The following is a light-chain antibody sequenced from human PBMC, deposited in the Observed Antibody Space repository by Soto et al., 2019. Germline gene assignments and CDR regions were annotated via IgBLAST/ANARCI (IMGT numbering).Light chain of an antibody. CDR3: LQDHNYPWT. J-gene: IGKJ1*01. V-gene: IGKV1-6*01. CDR1: QDIRND. Sequence: AIQMTQSPSSLSASVGDRVTITCRASQDIRNDLGWYQEKPGQAPKLLIYAASNLQSGVPSRFSGSGSGKDFTLTISSLQPEDFATYYCLQDHNYPWTFGQGTTVEI. CDR2: AAS.